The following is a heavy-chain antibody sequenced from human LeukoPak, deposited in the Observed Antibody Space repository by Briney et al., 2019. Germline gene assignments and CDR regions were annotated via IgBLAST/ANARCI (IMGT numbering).Heavy chain of an antibody. V-gene: IGHV4-31*03. J-gene: IGHJ4*02. CDR1: GGSISSGGYY. Sequence: TLSLTCTVSGGSISSGGYYWSWIRQHPGKGLEWIGYIYYSGSTYYNPSLKSRVTISVDTSKNQFSLKLSSVTAADTAVYYCARDVGSSGYPYYFGYWGQGTLVTVSS. CDR3: ARDVGSSGYPYYFGY. CDR2: IYYSGST. D-gene: IGHD3-22*01.